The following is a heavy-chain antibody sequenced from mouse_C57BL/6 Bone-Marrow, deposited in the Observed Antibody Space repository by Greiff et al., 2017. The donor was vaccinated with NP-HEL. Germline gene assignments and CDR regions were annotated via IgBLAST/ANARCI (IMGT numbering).Heavy chain of an antibody. Sequence: EVQRVESGGGLVKPGGSLKLSCAASGFTFSDYGMHWVRQAPEKGLEWVAYISSGSSTIYYADTVKGRFTISRDNAKNTLFLQMTSLRSEDTAMYYCARTYGNYSDWYFDVWGTGTTVTVSS. D-gene: IGHD2-1*01. CDR1: GFTFSDYG. J-gene: IGHJ1*03. CDR2: ISSGSSTI. CDR3: ARTYGNYSDWYFDV. V-gene: IGHV5-17*01.